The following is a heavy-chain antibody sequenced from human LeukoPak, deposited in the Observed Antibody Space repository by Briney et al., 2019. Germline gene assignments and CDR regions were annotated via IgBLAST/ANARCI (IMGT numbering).Heavy chain of an antibody. CDR3: AGLWSFDFWSGYLGGVGY. CDR2: IKQDGSEK. CDR1: GFTFSSYW. D-gene: IGHD3-3*01. Sequence: GGSLRLSCAASGFTFSSYWMSWVRQAPGKGLEWVAYIKQDGSEKYYVDSVKGRFTISRDNAKNSLYLQMNSLRAEDTAVYYCAGLWSFDFWSGYLGGVGYWGQGTLVTVSS. J-gene: IGHJ4*02. V-gene: IGHV3-7*01.